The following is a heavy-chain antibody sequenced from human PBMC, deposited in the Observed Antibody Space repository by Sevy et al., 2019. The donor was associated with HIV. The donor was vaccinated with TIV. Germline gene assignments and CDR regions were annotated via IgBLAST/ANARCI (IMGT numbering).Heavy chain of an antibody. J-gene: IGHJ6*03. D-gene: IGHD1-26*01. V-gene: IGHV1-18*01. CDR2: ISPYNGYT. CDR3: ARDDTYSDPARYHYSYMDV. Sequence: ASVKASCKASGYSFISYGINWVRQAPGQGLEWMGWISPYNGYTTSAQKFQDRVTLTTDTSTSTAYVELRSLRSDDTAVYYCARDDTYSDPARYHYSYMDVWGKGTTVTVSS. CDR1: GYSFISYG.